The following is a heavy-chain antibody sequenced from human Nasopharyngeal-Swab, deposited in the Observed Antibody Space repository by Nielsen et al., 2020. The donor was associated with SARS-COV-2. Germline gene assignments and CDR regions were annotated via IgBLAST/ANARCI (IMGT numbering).Heavy chain of an antibody. D-gene: IGHD6-13*01. J-gene: IGHJ3*01. Sequence: GESLKISCAASGFTFSSYGMHWVRQAPGKGLEWVAVIWYDGSNKYYADSVKGRFTISRDNSKNTLYLQMNSLRAEDTAVYYCARDAIIAAAGTRKPGYMDVWGQGTMVTVSS. CDR1: GFTFSSYG. V-gene: IGHV3-33*01. CDR2: IWYDGSNK. CDR3: ARDAIIAAAGTRKPGYMDV.